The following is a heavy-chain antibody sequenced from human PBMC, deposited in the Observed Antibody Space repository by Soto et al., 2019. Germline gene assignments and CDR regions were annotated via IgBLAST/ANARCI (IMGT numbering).Heavy chain of an antibody. V-gene: IGHV3-23*01. J-gene: IGHJ4*02. CDR2: ISGSGGST. Sequence: GGSLRLSCAASGFPFSSDAMSWFRQAPGKGLEWVSAISGSGGSTYYADSVKGRFTISRDNSKNTLYLQMNSLRAEDTAVYYCAKEGGSSGYYDYWGQGTPVTVSS. CDR1: GFPFSSDA. D-gene: IGHD3-22*01. CDR3: AKEGGSSGYYDY.